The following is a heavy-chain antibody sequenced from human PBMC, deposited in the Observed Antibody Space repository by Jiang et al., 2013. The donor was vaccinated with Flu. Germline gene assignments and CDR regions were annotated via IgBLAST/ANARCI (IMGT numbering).Heavy chain of an antibody. V-gene: IGHV5-51*01. J-gene: IGHJ4*02. CDR1: GYRFTSYW. Sequence: VQLVESGPEVKKPGESLKISCKGSGYRFTSYWIVWVRQMPGKGLEWMGIIYPGDSDTTYSPSLQGQVTISADKSISTAYLQWSSLKASDTAMYFCAIRGFHCTNNVCSYYFDYWGQGTLVTVSS. CDR3: AIRGFHCTNNVCSYYFDY. CDR2: IYPGDSDT. D-gene: IGHD2-8*01.